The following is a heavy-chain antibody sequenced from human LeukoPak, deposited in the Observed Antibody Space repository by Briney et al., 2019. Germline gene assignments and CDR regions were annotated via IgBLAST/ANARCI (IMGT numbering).Heavy chain of an antibody. CDR2: IWYDGTNK. D-gene: IGHD4-17*01. V-gene: IGHV3-33*01. CDR1: RFTFSNYG. J-gene: IGHJ3*02. Sequence: GRSLRLSCVASRFTFSNYGMHWVRQAPGKGLEWVAVIWYDGTNKYYADSLKGRFTISRNNSKNTLYLQMNSLRAQDTAVYYCAREGDGDYWVLGGNAFDIWGQGTVVTVSS. CDR3: AREGDGDYWVLGGNAFDI.